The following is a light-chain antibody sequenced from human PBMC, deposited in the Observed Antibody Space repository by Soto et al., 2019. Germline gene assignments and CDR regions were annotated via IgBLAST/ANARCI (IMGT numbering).Light chain of an antibody. CDR2: AAT. CDR3: QQYGSSYT. CDR1: QSGGSNF. V-gene: IGKV3-20*01. Sequence: EVVLTQSPGTLSLSPGERATLSCRASQSGGSNFVAWYQQKTGQPPSLLIYAATARATGVPDRFSGSGSGTDFTLTISSLEPEDSAVYFCQQYGSSYTFGQGTRLELK. J-gene: IGKJ2*01.